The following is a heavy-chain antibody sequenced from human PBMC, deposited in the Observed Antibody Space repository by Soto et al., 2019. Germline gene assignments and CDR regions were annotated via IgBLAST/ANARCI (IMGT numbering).Heavy chain of an antibody. Sequence: PSETLSLTCTVSGDSITSSSYYWGWIRQPPGKGLECIGNIYYDGNTYYNPSLKSRVTISLHTSKNQFSLRLNSVTAADTAVYYCAIMYPFDSWGQGTLVTVSS. J-gene: IGHJ4*02. CDR3: AIMYPFDS. CDR2: IYYDGNT. D-gene: IGHD2-2*01. CDR1: GDSITSSSYY. V-gene: IGHV4-39*01.